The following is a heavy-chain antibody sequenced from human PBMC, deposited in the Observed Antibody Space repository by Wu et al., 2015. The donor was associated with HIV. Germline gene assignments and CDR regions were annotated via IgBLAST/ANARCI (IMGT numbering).Heavy chain of an antibody. CDR1: GGTFSSYA. Sequence: QVQLVQSGAEVKKPGSSVKVSCKASGGTFSSYAISWVRQAPGQGLEWMGRIIPIFGTANYAQKFQGRVTITADESTSTAYMELSSLRSEDTAVYYCARDLNYYDSSGYYTGRDDAFDIWGQGTMVTVSS. CDR2: IIPIFGTA. CDR3: ARDLNYYDSSGYYTGRDDAFDI. J-gene: IGHJ3*02. D-gene: IGHD3-22*01. V-gene: IGHV1-69*13.